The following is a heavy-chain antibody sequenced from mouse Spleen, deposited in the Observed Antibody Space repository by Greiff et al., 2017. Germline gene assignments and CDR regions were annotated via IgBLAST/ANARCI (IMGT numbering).Heavy chain of an antibody. J-gene: IGHJ2*01. CDR3: ARHNYSFDY. Sequence: EVKVVESGGGLVKPGGSLKLSCAASGFTFSSYAMSWVRQTPEKRLEWVAAINSNGGSTYYPDTVKDRFTISRDNAKNTLYLQMSSLRSEDTALYYCARHNYSFDYWGQGTTLTVSS. CDR2: INSNGGST. D-gene: IGHD1-3*01. CDR1: GFTFSSYA. V-gene: IGHV5-6-2*01.